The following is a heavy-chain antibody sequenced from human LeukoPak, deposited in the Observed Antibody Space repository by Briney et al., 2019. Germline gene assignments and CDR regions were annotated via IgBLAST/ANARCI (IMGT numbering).Heavy chain of an antibody. CDR3: ARQGQYYYDSSGYYYFDY. J-gene: IGHJ4*02. D-gene: IGHD3-22*01. CDR2: IYYSGST. Sequence: SGTLSLTCTVSGGSISSYYWSWIRQPPGKGLEWIGYIYYSGSTNYNPSLKSRVTISVDMSKNQFSLKLSSVTAADTAVYYCARQGQYYYDSSGYYYFDYWGQGTLVTVSS. CDR1: GGSISSYY. V-gene: IGHV4-59*08.